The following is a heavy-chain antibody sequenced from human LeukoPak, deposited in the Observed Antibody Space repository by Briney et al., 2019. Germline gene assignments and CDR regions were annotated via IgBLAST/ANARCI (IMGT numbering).Heavy chain of an antibody. CDR2: ISYDGYNK. V-gene: IGHV3-30*18. CDR1: GFTFSSYG. J-gene: IGHJ4*02. Sequence: GGSLRLSCAASGFTFSSYGMHWVRQAPGKGLEWVALISYDGYNKYYADSVKGRFTISRDNSKNTVYLQMNSLRADDTAVFYCAKAGSSGSFDSWGQGTHVTVSS. CDR3: AKAGSSGSFDS. D-gene: IGHD6-19*01.